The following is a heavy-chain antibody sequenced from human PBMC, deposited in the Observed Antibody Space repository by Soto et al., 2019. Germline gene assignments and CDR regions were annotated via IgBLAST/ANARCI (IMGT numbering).Heavy chain of an antibody. CDR1: GGSISSSNW. V-gene: IGHV4-4*02. J-gene: IGHJ5*02. D-gene: IGHD3-22*01. CDR2: IYHSGST. CDR3: ARVNYDSSGYRNWFDP. Sequence: SETLSLTCAVSGGSISSSNWWSWVRQPPGKGLEWIGEIYHSGSTNYNPSLRSRVTISADKSKNQFSLKLSSVTAADTAVYYCARVNYDSSGYRNWFDPWGQGTLVTVSS.